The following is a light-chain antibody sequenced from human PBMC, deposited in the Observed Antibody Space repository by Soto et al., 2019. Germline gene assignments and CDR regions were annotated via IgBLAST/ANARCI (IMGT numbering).Light chain of an antibody. V-gene: IGKV1-5*01. CDR1: QSISRW. Sequence: DIQMTQSPSTLSASVADRSTISCRASQSISRWLAWYQQKPGKSPKLLIYDDSSLQSGLPSRFSGIGSGTEFTLTISSLQPDDFAAYYCPQYNSHWTVGQGTKVDIK. CDR3: PQYNSHWT. CDR2: DDS. J-gene: IGKJ1*01.